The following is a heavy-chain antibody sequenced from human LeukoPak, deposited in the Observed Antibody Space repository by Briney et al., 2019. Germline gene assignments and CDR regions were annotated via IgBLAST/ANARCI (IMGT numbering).Heavy chain of an antibody. J-gene: IGHJ3*02. CDR2: ISSSSAYI. CDR1: GFTFSSYS. Sequence: PGGSLRLSCAASGFTFSSYSMNWVRQAPGKGLEWVAFISSSSAYISYADSVKGRSTISRDNAKNSLYLQMNNLRAEDTAAYYCAKKMDDAFDIWGQGTMVTVSS. CDR3: AKKMDDAFDI. V-gene: IGHV3-21*01. D-gene: IGHD5-24*01.